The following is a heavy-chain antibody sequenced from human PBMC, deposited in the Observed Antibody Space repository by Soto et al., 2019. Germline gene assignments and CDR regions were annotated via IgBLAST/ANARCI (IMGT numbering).Heavy chain of an antibody. CDR3: AKSSDILTGSLD. CDR1: GFTFSSYG. J-gene: IGHJ4*02. CDR2: ISYDGSNK. V-gene: IGHV3-30*18. Sequence: GGSLRLSCAASGFTFSSYGMHWVRQAPGKGLEWVAVISYDGSNKYYADSVKGRFTISRDNSKNTLYLQMNSLRAEDTAVYYCAKSSDILTGSLDWGQGTLVTVSS. D-gene: IGHD3-9*01.